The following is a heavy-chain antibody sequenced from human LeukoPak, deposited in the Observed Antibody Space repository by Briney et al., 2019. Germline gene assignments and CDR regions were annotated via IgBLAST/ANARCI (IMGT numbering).Heavy chain of an antibody. Sequence: GGSLRLSCAASGFTFSSYAMSWVRQAPGKGLEWVSTASGGGGSTYYADSVKGRFTISRDNSKNTLYLQMNSLRAEDTALYYCAKDRRAYCSGGSCYGAFDIWGQGTMVTVSS. CDR2: ASGGGGST. CDR3: AKDRRAYCSGGSCYGAFDI. CDR1: GFTFSSYA. D-gene: IGHD2-15*01. V-gene: IGHV3-23*01. J-gene: IGHJ3*02.